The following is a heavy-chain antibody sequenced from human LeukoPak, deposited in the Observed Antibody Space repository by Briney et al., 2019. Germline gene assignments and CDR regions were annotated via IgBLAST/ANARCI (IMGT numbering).Heavy chain of an antibody. V-gene: IGHV3-21*01. J-gene: IGHJ4*02. CDR2: ISSSSANI. D-gene: IGHD6-13*01. CDR1: GFTFSGFR. CDR3: VKDRGRYSSQYYFDY. Sequence: HPGGSLRLSCAASGFTFSGFRMNWVRQAPGRGLEWVSFISSSSANIYYADSVKGRFTFSRDNAKNSPYLQMNSLRAEDTAVYYCVKDRGRYSSQYYFDYWGQGTLVTVSS.